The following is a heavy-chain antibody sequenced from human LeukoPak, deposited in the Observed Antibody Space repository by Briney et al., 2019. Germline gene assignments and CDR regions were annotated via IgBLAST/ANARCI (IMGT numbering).Heavy chain of an antibody. Sequence: SETLSLTCTVSGGSISSYYWSWIRQPAGKGLGWIGRIYTSGSTNYNPSLKSRVTMSVDTSKNQFSLKLRSVTAADTAVYYCASVCTSGYNGDYFDYWGQGTLVTVSS. CDR2: IYTSGST. CDR1: GGSISSYY. D-gene: IGHD2-2*02. J-gene: IGHJ4*02. V-gene: IGHV4-4*07. CDR3: ASVCTSGYNGDYFDY.